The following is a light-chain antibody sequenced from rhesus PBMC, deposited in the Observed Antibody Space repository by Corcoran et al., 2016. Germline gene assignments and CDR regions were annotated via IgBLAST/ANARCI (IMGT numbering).Light chain of an antibody. V-gene: IGLV2-32*02. CDR3: SSYAGSNTHI. J-gene: IGLJ1*01. Sequence: QAALTQPRSVSGSPGQSVTISCTGTSSDIGGYNYVSWYQQHPGTAPKLMIYDVTKGPSGVSDRFSGSKSGNTASLTISGLQAEDEADYYCSSYAGSNTHIFGVGTRVTVL. CDR1: SSDIGGYNY. CDR2: DVT.